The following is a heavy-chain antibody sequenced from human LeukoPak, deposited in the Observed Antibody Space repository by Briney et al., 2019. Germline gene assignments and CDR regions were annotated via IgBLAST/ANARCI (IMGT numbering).Heavy chain of an antibody. CDR1: GFTFSSYA. J-gene: IGHJ3*02. Sequence: GGSLRLSCAASGFTFSSYAMSWVRQAPGKGLEWVSATSGSGGSTYYADSVKGRFTISRDNSKNTLYLQMNSLRAEDTAVYYCAKDYYDSSGTRVAFDIWGQGTMVTVSS. CDR2: TSGSGGST. D-gene: IGHD3-22*01. V-gene: IGHV3-23*01. CDR3: AKDYYDSSGTRVAFDI.